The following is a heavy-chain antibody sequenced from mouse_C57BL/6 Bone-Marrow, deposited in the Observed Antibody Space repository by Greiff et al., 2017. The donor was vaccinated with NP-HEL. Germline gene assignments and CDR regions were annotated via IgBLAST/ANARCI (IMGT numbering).Heavy chain of an antibody. V-gene: IGHV1-69*01. CDR1: GYTFTSYW. J-gene: IGHJ4*01. CDR3: AREGLITTVVAPMDY. CDR2: IDPSDSYT. Sequence: QVQLKQPGAELVMPGASVKLSCKASGYTFTSYWMHWVKQRPGQGLEWIGEIDPSDSYTNYNQKFKGKSTLTVDKSSSTAYMQLSSLTSEDSAVYYCAREGLITTVVAPMDYWGQGTSVTVSS. D-gene: IGHD1-1*01.